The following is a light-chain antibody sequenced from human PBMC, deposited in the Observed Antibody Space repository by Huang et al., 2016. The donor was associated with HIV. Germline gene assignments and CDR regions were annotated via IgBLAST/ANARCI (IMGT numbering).Light chain of an antibody. CDR2: GAS. CDR1: QSVSNN. CDR3: QQYNNWPLT. V-gene: IGKV3-15*01. J-gene: IGKJ1*01. Sequence: EIVMTQSPATLSVSPGERATLSCRASQSVSNNLAWYQQIPGQAPRLLIYGASTRATGIPARFSGSGSRTEFTLTISSLQSEDFAVYYCQQYNNWPLTLGQGTKVEIK.